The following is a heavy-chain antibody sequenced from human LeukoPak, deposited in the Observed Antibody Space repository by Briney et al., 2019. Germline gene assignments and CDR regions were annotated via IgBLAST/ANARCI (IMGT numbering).Heavy chain of an antibody. CDR3: ARESSGYPRHEGY. J-gene: IGHJ4*02. CDR2: ISSSSSYI. Sequence: GGSLRLSCAASGFTFSSYWMSWVRQAPGKGLEWVSSISSSSSYIYYADSVKGRFTISRDNAKNSLYLQMNSLRAEDTAVYYCARESSGYPRHEGYWGQGTLVTVSS. V-gene: IGHV3-21*01. CDR1: GFTFSSYW. D-gene: IGHD3-22*01.